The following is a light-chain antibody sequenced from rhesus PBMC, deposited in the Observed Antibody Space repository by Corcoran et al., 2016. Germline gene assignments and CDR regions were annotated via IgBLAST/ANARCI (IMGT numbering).Light chain of an antibody. Sequence: DIQMTQSPSSLSASVGDRVTITCRASQGISSYLAWYQQKPGKSPNLLIYAASTLQSGVPSRFSGSGSGTDFILTISSLQPEYFATYYCQQHNSYPLTFGGGTKVELK. J-gene: IGKJ4*01. V-gene: IGKV1-25*01. CDR1: QGISSY. CDR2: AAS. CDR3: QQHNSYPLT.